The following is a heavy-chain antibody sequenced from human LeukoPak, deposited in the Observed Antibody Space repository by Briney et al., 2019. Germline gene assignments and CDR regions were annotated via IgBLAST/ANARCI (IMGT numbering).Heavy chain of an antibody. CDR2: INHSGST. J-gene: IGHJ6*03. D-gene: IGHD6-6*01. CDR3: ARGLYSSSSGYYMDV. CDR1: GGSFNGYY. Sequence: PSETLSLTCAVYGGSFNGYYWSWIRQPPGKGLEWIGEINHSGSTNYNPSLKSRVTISVDTSKNQFSLKLSSVTAADTAVYYCARGLYSSSSGYYMDVWGKGTTVTVSS. V-gene: IGHV4-34*01.